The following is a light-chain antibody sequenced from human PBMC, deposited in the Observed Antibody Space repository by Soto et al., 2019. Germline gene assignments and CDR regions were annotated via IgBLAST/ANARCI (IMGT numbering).Light chain of an antibody. CDR3: QQSDSFPLT. CDR2: SAS. V-gene: IGKV1-12*01. CDR1: QGVSTW. Sequence: DIQMTQSPSSVSASVGDSVTITCRASQGVSTWLAWYQQKPGKAPKLLIYSASILHSGVSPRFSGGGSGTEFTLTISSLQPGDFATYYCQQSDSFPLTFVGGTKVDIK. J-gene: IGKJ4*01.